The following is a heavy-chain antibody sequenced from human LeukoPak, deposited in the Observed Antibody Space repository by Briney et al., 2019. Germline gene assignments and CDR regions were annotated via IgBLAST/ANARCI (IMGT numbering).Heavy chain of an antibody. V-gene: IGHV3-23*01. CDR3: AKDPQYSSGWLE. Sequence: GGSLRLSCVGSGFTFRSHAMSWVRQAPEKGLEFVSGIYENGGTTYYADSVKGRFSISRDNSKNTLYLQMDSLRGEDTAVYYCAKDPQYSSGWLEWGQGTLVTVSS. CDR2: IYENGGTT. CDR1: GFTFRSHA. D-gene: IGHD6-19*01. J-gene: IGHJ4*02.